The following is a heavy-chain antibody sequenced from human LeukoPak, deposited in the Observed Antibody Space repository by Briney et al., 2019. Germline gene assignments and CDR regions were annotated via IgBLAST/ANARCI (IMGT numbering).Heavy chain of an antibody. V-gene: IGHV1-69*01. CDR1: GGTFSSYA. Sequence: SVKVSCKASGGTFSSYAISWVRQAPGQGLEWMGGIIPIFGTANYAQKFQGRVTITADESTSTAYMELSSLRSEDTAVYYCARGEDDPYCGGDCQYDYWGQGTLVTVSS. J-gene: IGHJ4*02. CDR3: ARGEDDPYCGGDCQYDY. CDR2: IIPIFGTA. D-gene: IGHD2-21*02.